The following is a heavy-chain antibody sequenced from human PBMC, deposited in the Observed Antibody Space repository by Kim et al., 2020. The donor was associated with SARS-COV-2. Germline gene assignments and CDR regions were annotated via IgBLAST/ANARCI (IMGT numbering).Heavy chain of an antibody. CDR3: ARDSPYDYVWGSYRSCFDY. V-gene: IGHV3-48*02. Sequence: RGSLRLSCAASGFTFSSYSMNWVRQAPGKGLEWVSYISSSSSTIYYADSVKGRFTISRDNAKNSLYLQMNSLRDEDTAVYYCARDSPYDYVWGSYRSCFDYWGQGTLVTVSS. D-gene: IGHD3-16*02. CDR1: GFTFSSYS. J-gene: IGHJ4*02. CDR2: ISSSSSTI.